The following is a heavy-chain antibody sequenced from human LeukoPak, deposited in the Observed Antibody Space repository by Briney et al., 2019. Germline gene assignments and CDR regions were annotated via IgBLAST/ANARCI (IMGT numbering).Heavy chain of an antibody. Sequence: PSETLSLTCTVSGGSISSYYWSWIRRPPGKGLEWIGYIYYTGSTNYNPSLKSRVTISVDTSKNQFSLKLSSVTAADTAVYYCARGALISYSYGPFDYWGQGTLVTVSS. CDR2: IYYTGST. J-gene: IGHJ4*02. V-gene: IGHV4-59*01. CDR1: GGSISSYY. CDR3: ARGALISYSYGPFDY. D-gene: IGHD5-18*01.